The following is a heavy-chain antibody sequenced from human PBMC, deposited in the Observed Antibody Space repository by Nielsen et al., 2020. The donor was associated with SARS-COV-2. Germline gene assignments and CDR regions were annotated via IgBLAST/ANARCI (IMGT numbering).Heavy chain of an antibody. J-gene: IGHJ4*02. Sequence: GESLKISCQCSGSSFTSYWISWVRQMPGKGLEWMGRIDPSDSYTNYSPSFQGHVTISADKSISTAYLQWSSLKASDTAMYYCALLISCSTYYDYWGQGTLVTVSS. D-gene: IGHD2-15*01. V-gene: IGHV5-10-1*01. CDR1: GSSFTSYW. CDR3: ALLISCSTYYDY. CDR2: IDPSDSYT.